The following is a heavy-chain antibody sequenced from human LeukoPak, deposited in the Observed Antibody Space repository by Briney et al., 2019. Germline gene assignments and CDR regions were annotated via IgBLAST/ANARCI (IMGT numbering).Heavy chain of an antibody. V-gene: IGHV3-30-3*01. J-gene: IGHJ4*02. D-gene: IGHD3-10*01. CDR1: GFTFSSYA. CDR2: ISYDGSNK. Sequence: PGRSLRLSCAASGFTFSSYAMHWVRQAPGKGLEWVAVISYDGSNKYYADSVKGRFTISRDNSKNTLYLQMNSLRAEDTAVYYCARGGSITMVRGVINFDYWGQGTLVTVPS. CDR3: ARGGSITMVRGVINFDY.